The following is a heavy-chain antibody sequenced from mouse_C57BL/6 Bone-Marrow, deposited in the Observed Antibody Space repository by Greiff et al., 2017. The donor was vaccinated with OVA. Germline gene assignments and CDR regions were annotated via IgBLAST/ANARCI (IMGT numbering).Heavy chain of an antibody. Sequence: EVKLQESGGDLVKPGGSLKLSCAASGFTFSSYGMSWVRQAPDKRLEWVATISSGGSYTYYPDSVKGRFTISRDNAKNTLYLQMSSLKAEDTAMYYWARHYYGNYFYDAMDYWGQGTSVTVSS. J-gene: IGHJ4*01. CDR2: ISSGGSYT. V-gene: IGHV5-6*01. CDR1: GFTFSSYG. CDR3: ARHYYGNYFYDAMDY. D-gene: IGHD2-1*01.